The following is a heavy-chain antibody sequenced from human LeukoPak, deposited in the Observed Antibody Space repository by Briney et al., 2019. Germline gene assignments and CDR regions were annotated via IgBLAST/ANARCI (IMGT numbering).Heavy chain of an antibody. CDR1: GYNLNTYH. CDR2: ITSTGTTT. J-gene: IGHJ4*02. D-gene: IGHD3-16*01. V-gene: IGHV1-46*02. CDR3: ATEYVRTHYFDW. Sequence: GASVKVSCKASGYNLNTYHMHWVRQAPGQGVEWMGIITSTGTTTICAQKFQGRVTMTRDTSTSTVYMDLSSLRSDDTAVYYCATEYVRTHYFDWWGQGTLVTVSS.